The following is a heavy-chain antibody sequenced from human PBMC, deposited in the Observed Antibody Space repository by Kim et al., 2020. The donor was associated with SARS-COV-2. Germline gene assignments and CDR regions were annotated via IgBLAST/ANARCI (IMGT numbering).Heavy chain of an antibody. V-gene: IGHV4-39*01. CDR3: ARHVGYSYYYMDV. D-gene: IGHD1-26*01. J-gene: IGHJ6*03. Sequence: YYKPSLKSRVTISLDTSRNQASLKLSSVTAADTAVYYCARHVGYSYYYMDVWGIGTRVTVSS.